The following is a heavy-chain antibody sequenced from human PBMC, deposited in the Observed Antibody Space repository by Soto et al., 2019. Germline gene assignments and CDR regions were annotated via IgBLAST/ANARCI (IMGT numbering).Heavy chain of an antibody. Sequence: GESLKISCAASGFTFSSYSMNWVRQAPGKGLEWVSYISSSSSTIYYADSVKGRFTISRDNAKNSLYLQMNSLRAEDTAVYYCARKAMVRGVNNYFDYWGQGTLVTVSS. D-gene: IGHD3-10*01. J-gene: IGHJ4*02. CDR1: GFTFSSYS. V-gene: IGHV3-48*01. CDR2: ISSSSSTI. CDR3: ARKAMVRGVNNYFDY.